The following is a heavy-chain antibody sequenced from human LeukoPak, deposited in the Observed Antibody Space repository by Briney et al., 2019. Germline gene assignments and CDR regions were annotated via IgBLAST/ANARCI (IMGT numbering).Heavy chain of an antibody. CDR2: INHSGST. Sequence: ASETLSLTCAVYGGSFSGYYWSWIRQPPGKGLEWIGEINHSGSTNYNPSLKSRVTISVDTSKNQFSLKLSSVTAADTAVYYCARGLTQPPRNYYYYYYMDVWGKGTTVTVSS. CDR1: GGSFSGYY. CDR3: ARGLTQPPRNYYYYYYMDV. D-gene: IGHD1-1*01. V-gene: IGHV4-34*01. J-gene: IGHJ6*03.